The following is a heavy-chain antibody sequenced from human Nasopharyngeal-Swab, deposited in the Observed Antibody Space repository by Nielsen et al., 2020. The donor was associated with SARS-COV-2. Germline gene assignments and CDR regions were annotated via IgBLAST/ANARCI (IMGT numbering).Heavy chain of an antibody. Sequence: ASVKVSCKASGYTFTNSHMHWVRQAHGQGLEWMGMINPTGDTTSDAQNFEGRLSVTRDTSTGTVYMELSSLRSEDTAVYYCARDGLVSGSYDAFDIWGQGTMVTVSS. CDR2: INPTGDTT. D-gene: IGHD1-26*01. CDR3: ARDGLVSGSYDAFDI. J-gene: IGHJ3*02. V-gene: IGHV1-46*01. CDR1: GYTFTNSH.